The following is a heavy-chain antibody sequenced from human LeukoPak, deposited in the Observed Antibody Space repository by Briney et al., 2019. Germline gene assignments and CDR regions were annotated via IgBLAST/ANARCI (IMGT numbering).Heavy chain of an antibody. D-gene: IGHD2-2*01. CDR2: INPKSGGT. V-gene: IGHV1-2*02. J-gene: IGHJ4*02. CDR1: GYTFTNYY. CDR3: ARDLHPYIVVVPAAPDY. Sequence: ASVKVSCKASGYTFTNYYIHWVRQAPGQGLEWMGWINPKSGGTKYAQKFQGRVTMTRDTSISTAYMELSRLRSDDTAVYYCARDLHPYIVVVPAAPDYWGQGTLVTVSS.